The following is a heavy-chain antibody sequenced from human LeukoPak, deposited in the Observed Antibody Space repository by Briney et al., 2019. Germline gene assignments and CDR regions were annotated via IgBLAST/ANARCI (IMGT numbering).Heavy chain of an antibody. V-gene: IGHV1-18*01. D-gene: IGHD3-22*01. Sequence: ASVKVSCKAFGYTFTSYGISWVRQAPGQGLEWMGWISAHNGNTNYAQKVQGRVTMTTDTSTSTAYMELRSLRSDDTAVYYCARDYYDSSGYYLVGAFDIWGQGTMVTVSS. J-gene: IGHJ3*02. CDR3: ARDYYDSSGYYLVGAFDI. CDR2: ISAHNGNT. CDR1: GYTFTSYG.